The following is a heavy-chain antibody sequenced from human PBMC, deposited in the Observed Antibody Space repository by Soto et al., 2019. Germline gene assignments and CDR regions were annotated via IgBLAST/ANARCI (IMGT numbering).Heavy chain of an antibody. CDR1: GSSISNYY. Sequence: PSETLSLTCTVSGSSISNYYWSWIRQPPGKGLEWIGYISYGGSTNYNPSLKSRVTISVDTSKNQFSLKLTSVTAADTAVYYCARRSQKDDYCGQGTLVTVSS. D-gene: IGHD1-26*01. CDR2: ISYGGST. CDR3: ARRSQKDDY. J-gene: IGHJ4*02. V-gene: IGHV4-59*01.